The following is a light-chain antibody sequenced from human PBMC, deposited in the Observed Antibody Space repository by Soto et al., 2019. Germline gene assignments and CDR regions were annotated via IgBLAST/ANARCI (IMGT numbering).Light chain of an antibody. CDR3: QQSYSTLPYS. J-gene: IGKJ2*01. V-gene: IGKV1-39*01. CDR1: QNIGNY. Sequence: DIQMTQSPSSLSASVGDRVTIACRASQNIGNYLNWYQQKLGKAPKFLIDAASNLQGGVTSRFSVSGSGTNFTLTLSSLRPEDFATYYCQQSYSTLPYSFGQGTKLE. CDR2: AAS.